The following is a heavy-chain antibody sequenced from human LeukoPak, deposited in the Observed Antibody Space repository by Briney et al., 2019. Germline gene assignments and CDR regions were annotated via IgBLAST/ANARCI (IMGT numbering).Heavy chain of an antibody. CDR3: AELGITMIGGV. Sequence: GGSLRLSCAASGFTFSSYGMSWVRQAPGKGLEWVSAISGSGGSTYYADSVKGRFTISRDNAKNSLYLQMNSLRAEDTAVYHCAELGITMIGGVWGKGTTVTISS. J-gene: IGHJ6*04. CDR1: GFTFSSYG. CDR2: ISGSGGST. V-gene: IGHV3-23*01. D-gene: IGHD3-10*02.